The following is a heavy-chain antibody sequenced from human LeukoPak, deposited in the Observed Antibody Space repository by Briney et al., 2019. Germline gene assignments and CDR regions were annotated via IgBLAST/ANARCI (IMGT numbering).Heavy chain of an antibody. Sequence: SETLSLTCTVSGGSISSSYWSWIRQPPGKGLEWTGYIYYSGSTNYNPSLKSRVTMSVDASKNQFSLKLSSVTAADTAVYYCARHDPLITMIVGERAFDIWGQGTMVTVSS. J-gene: IGHJ3*02. CDR3: ARHDPLITMIVGERAFDI. CDR1: GGSISSSY. V-gene: IGHV4-59*08. D-gene: IGHD3-22*01. CDR2: IYYSGST.